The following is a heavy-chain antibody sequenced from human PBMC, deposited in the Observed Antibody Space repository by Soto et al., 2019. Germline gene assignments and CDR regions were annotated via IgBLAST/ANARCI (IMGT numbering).Heavy chain of an antibody. CDR3: AKAEYYDFWSGYYNFDY. CDR1: GFTFSSYA. D-gene: IGHD3-3*01. CDR2: ISGSGGST. V-gene: IGHV3-23*01. J-gene: IGHJ4*02. Sequence: PGGSLRLSCAASGFTFSSYAMSWVRQAPGKGLEWVSAISGSGGSTYYADSVKGRFTISRDNSKNTLYLQMNSLRAEDTAVYYCAKAEYYDFWSGYYNFDYWGQGTLVTVSS.